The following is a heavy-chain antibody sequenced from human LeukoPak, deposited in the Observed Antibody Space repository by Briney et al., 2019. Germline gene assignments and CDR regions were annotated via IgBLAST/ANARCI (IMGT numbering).Heavy chain of an antibody. CDR1: GFTFSSYW. CDR3: ARDVWTGVAVSDY. V-gene: IGHV3-7*01. J-gene: IGHJ4*02. D-gene: IGHD6-19*01. Sequence: GGSLRLSCAAPGFTFSSYWMSRVRQAPGKGLEWLANIKEDGSIQYYLDSVRGRFTISRDNAKTSVYLQLNSLRADDTAVYYCARDVWTGVAVSDYWGQGTLVTVSS. CDR2: IKEDGSIQ.